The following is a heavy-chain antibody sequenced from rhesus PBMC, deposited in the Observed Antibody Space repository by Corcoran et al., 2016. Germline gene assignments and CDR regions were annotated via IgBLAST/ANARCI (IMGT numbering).Heavy chain of an antibody. CDR2: IYGSSGGT. V-gene: IGHV4-127*01. D-gene: IGHD6-25*01. CDR3: ARESGQYLDY. CDR1: GYSISSGYD. J-gene: IGHJ4*01. Sequence: QVQLQESGPGVVKPSETLSLPFAVSGYSISSGYDWSWIRQPPGKGLEWIGDIYGSSGGTNYNPSLKNRVTISIDTSKNQFSLKLSSVTAADTAVYYCARESGQYLDYWGQGVLVTVSS.